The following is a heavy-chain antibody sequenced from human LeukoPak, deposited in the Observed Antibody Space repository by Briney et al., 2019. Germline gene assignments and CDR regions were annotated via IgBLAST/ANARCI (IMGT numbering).Heavy chain of an antibody. D-gene: IGHD3-3*01. CDR1: GFTFSSYG. CDR3: ARAEHYDFWSGLLGVYYYYYMDV. CDR2: IKQDGSEK. J-gene: IGHJ6*03. V-gene: IGHV3-7*01. Sequence: GGSLRLSCAASGFTFSSYGVNWVRQAPGKGLEWVANIKQDGSEKYYVDSVKGRFTISRDNAKNSLYLQMNSLRAEDTAVYYCARAEHYDFWSGLLGVYYYYYMDVWGKGTTVTVSS.